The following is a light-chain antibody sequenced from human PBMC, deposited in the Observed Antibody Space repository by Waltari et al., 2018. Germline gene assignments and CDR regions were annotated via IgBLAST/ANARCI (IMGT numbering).Light chain of an antibody. CDR3: LQHNSYPFT. V-gene: IGKV1-17*01. CDR1: QGISSY. CDR2: AAT. Sequence: DKQMTQSPTSLSASVGNTVNITCRASQGISSYLNWFQQKPGKAPKLLIYAATTLQSGVPSRFSGSGSGTEFTLTISSLQPEDFAAYYCLQHNSYPFTFGPGTKLDIK. J-gene: IGKJ3*01.